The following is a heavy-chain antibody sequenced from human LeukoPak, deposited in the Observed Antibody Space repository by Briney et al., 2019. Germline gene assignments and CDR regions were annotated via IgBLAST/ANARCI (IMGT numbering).Heavy chain of an antibody. V-gene: IGHV3-30*18. Sequence: GGSLRLSCAASGFTFSNYGIHWVRQAPGKGLEWVAVISYDGSNKYYADSVKGRCTISRDKSKNTVYLQMNSLRAEDTAVYYCAKEAGYSYGFDYWGQGTLVTVSS. CDR2: ISYDGSNK. CDR1: GFTFSNYG. J-gene: IGHJ4*02. D-gene: IGHD5-18*01. CDR3: AKEAGYSYGFDY.